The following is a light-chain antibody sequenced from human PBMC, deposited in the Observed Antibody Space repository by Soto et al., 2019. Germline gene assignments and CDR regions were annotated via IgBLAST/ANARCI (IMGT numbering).Light chain of an antibody. Sequence: QSALTQPRSVSGSPGQSVTISCTGTSSDVGAYSYVSWYQQDPGKAPKLMVYDITKRPSGVPDRFSGSKSGNTASLTISGLQAGDEADYYCCSYAGSYTWVFGGGTKLTVL. CDR3: CSYAGSYTWV. CDR1: SSDVGAYSY. V-gene: IGLV2-11*01. J-gene: IGLJ3*02. CDR2: DIT.